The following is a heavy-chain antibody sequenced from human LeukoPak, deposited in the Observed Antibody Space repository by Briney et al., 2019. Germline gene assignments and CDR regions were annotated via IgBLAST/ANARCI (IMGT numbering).Heavy chain of an antibody. CDR2: IWYDGSNK. CDR3: VKDIWYGSGNYQFDN. D-gene: IGHD3-10*01. CDR1: GFTFSSYG. V-gene: IGHV3-30*02. J-gene: IGHJ4*02. Sequence: GGSLRLSCAASGFTFSSYGMHWVRQAPGKGLEWVALIWYDGSNKYYADSVKGRFTISRDNHKNTLYLQMSNLGAEDTAVYYCVKDIWYGSGNYQFDNWGQGTLVTVSS.